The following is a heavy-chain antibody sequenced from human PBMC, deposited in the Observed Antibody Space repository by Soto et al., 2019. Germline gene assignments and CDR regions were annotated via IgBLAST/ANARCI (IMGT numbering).Heavy chain of an antibody. CDR3: ARERYYGAGRYSRGSFDY. CDR1: GGSISSDDYY. V-gene: IGHV4-30-4*02. Sequence: PSETLSLTCTVSGGSISSDDYYWSWIRQPPGKGLEWIGYIYYSGSTYYTPSLKSRVTISVDTSKNQFSLKLSSVTAADTAVYYCARERYYGAGRYSRGSFDYWCQGTLVTVSS. J-gene: IGHJ4*02. CDR2: IYYSGST. D-gene: IGHD3-10*01.